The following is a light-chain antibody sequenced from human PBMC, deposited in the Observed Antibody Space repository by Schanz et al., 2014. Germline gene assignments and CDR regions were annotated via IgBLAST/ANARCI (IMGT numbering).Light chain of an antibody. J-gene: IGKJ1*01. CDR1: QSVSYNY. CDR2: GVH. Sequence: EIVMTQSPATLSVSPGERATLSCRASQSVSYNYLAWYQQRPGQAPRLLMSGVHDRASGIPDRFSGSGSETDFSLTISRVEPEDSAVYYCQQYGESLWTFGPGTRVEIK. V-gene: IGKV3-20*01. CDR3: QQYGESLWT.